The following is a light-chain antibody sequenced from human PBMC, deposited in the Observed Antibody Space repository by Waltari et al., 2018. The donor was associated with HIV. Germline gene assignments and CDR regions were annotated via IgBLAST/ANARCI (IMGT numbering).Light chain of an antibody. V-gene: IGLV2-14*03. CDR2: DVT. Sequence: QSALTQPASVSGSRGQSITMSCTGTSSDIGAYNHVSWFQQRPGKAPKLIIYDVTDRPSGGSKRFSGSKSGITASLTISGLQADDEGDYYCSSYTASNTLWVFGGGTKLTVL. CDR3: SSYTASNTLWV. CDR1: SSDIGAYNH. J-gene: IGLJ3*02.